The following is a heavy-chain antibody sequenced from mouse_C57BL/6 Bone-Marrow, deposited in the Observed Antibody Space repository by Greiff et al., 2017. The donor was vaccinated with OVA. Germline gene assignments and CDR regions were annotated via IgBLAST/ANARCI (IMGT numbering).Heavy chain of an antibody. CDR3: ARGHYGSSYDY. CDR1: GYTFTDYY. Sequence: EVKLQQSGPVLVKPGASVKMSCKASGYTFTDYYMNWVKQSHGKSLEWIGVINPYNGGTSYNQKFKGKATLTVDKSSSTAYMELNSLTSEDSAVYYCARGHYGSSYDYWGQGTTLTVSS. V-gene: IGHV1-19*01. J-gene: IGHJ2*01. D-gene: IGHD1-1*01. CDR2: INPYNGGT.